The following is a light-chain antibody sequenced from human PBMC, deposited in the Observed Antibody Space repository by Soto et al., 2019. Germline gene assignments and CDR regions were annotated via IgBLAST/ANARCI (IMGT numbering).Light chain of an antibody. CDR2: GNT. J-gene: IGLJ7*01. CDR1: SSNLGAGYE. V-gene: IGLV1-40*01. Sequence: QLVLTQPPSVSGAPGQRVTISCTGSSSNLGAGYEVHWYQQLPGAAPKLLIYGNTNRPSGVPDRFSGSKSGTSASLAITGLQAGGEADYYCQSYDSSLRGSVFGGGTQLTVL. CDR3: QSYDSSLRGSV.